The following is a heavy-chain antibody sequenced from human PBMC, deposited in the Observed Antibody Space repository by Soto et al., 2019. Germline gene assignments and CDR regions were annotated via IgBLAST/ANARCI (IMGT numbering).Heavy chain of an antibody. V-gene: IGHV4-59*01. D-gene: IGHD3-10*01. CDR3: ARVGTSFRGRQSYYLEF. CDR2: ITFIWDT. Sequence: QVQLQESGPGLVKPSETLSLDCTVSGGFISGYYWSWIRQHPGKGLEWIGYITFIWDTSYNPSLKSRVSISLDRPNNQFSLKLSSVTAADTAVYYCARVGTSFRGRQSYYLEFWGQGTLVTVSS. J-gene: IGHJ4*02. CDR1: GGFISGYY.